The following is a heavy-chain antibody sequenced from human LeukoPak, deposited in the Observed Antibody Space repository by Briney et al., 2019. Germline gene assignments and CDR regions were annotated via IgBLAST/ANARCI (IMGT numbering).Heavy chain of an antibody. CDR3: ARSPYYYGSGSYYKGDY. CDR1: GGSFSGYY. D-gene: IGHD3-10*01. Sequence: SETLSLTCAVYGGSFSGYYWSWIRQPPGKGPEWIGEINHSGSTNYNPSLKSRVTISVDTSKNQFSLKLSSVTAADTAVYYCARSPYYYGSGSYYKGDYWGQGTLVTVSS. V-gene: IGHV4-34*01. J-gene: IGHJ4*02. CDR2: INHSGST.